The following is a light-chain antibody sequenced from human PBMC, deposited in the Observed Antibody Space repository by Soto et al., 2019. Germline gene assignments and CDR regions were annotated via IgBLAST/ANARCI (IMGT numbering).Light chain of an antibody. Sequence: EIVMTQSPATLSVSPGARAPLSCRASQSISSNLAWYQQKPGQAPRLLMFRTSSRATGFPARFSGSGSGTEFNLTISSLQSEDFAVYYCQKRSNWPITFGQGTRLENK. CDR3: QKRSNWPIT. J-gene: IGKJ5*01. V-gene: IGKV3-15*01. CDR1: QSISSN. CDR2: RTS.